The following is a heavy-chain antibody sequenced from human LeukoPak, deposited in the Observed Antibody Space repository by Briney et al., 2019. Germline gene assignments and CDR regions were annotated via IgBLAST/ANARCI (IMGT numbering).Heavy chain of an antibody. CDR2: INPNSGDT. CDR3: ARGGNPKSYQLLLFDY. J-gene: IGHJ4*02. V-gene: IGHV1-2*02. CDR1: GYTFTGYY. D-gene: IGHD2-2*01. Sequence: ASVKVSCKASGYTFTGYYMHWVRQAPGQGLEWMGWINPNSGDTNYAQQFQGRVTMTRDTSISTAYMELSRLRSDDTAVYYCARGGNPKSYQLLLFDYWGQGTLVTVSS.